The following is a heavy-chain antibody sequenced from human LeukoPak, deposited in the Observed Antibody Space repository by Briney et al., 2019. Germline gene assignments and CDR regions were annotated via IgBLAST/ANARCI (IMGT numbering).Heavy chain of an antibody. CDR3: ARLLIYCSSTSCHFDY. Sequence: PSETLSLTCTVSGXSISSSNDYWGWIRQPPGKGLEWIGSIYYSGITYYNPSLKSRVTISVETSNNQFSLKLSSVTAADTAMYYCARLLIYCSSTSCHFDYWGQGTLVTVSS. D-gene: IGHD2-2*01. V-gene: IGHV4-39*01. CDR1: GXSISSSNDY. J-gene: IGHJ4*02. CDR2: IYYSGIT.